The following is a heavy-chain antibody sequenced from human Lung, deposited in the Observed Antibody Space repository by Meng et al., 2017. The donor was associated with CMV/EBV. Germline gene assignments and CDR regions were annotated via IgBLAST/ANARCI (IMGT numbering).Heavy chain of an antibody. D-gene: IGHD3-22*01. V-gene: IGHV6-1*01. CDR2: TYYRSKWYD. CDR1: GDSXSSNSAA. CDR3: ARDYYDSGAYYYTEEYYHGLDV. Sequence: SQXXXLTXAISGDSXSSNSAAWNWIRQAPSRGLEWLGRTYYRSKWYDDYAMAVKSRITINPDTSTNQFSLQLNSVTPEDTAVYYCARDYYDSGAYYYTEEYYHGLDVXGQGXTVTVSS. J-gene: IGHJ6*02.